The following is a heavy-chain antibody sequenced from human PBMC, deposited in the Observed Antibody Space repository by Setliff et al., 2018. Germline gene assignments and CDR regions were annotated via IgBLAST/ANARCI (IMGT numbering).Heavy chain of an antibody. CDR2: TIPIFGST. CDR3: ARDLDYQYYYDSSGRDAFDI. Sequence: SVKVSCKASGGTFSSYGISWVRQAPGQGLEWMGGTIPIFGSTDYAQKFQGRVTMTTDTSTSTAYMELRSLRSDDTAVYYCARDLDYQYYYDSSGRDAFDIWGQGTMVTVSS. V-gene: IGHV1-69*05. D-gene: IGHD3-22*01. J-gene: IGHJ3*02. CDR1: GGTFSSYG.